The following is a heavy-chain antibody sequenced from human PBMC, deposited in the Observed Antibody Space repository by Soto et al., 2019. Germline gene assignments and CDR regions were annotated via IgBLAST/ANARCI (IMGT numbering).Heavy chain of an antibody. CDR3: TRDDSQRGDS. CDR1: GFAFNNYW. V-gene: IGHV3-7*01. J-gene: IGHJ4*02. Sequence: GGSLRLSCAASGFAFNNYWMSWVRQAPGKGLEWVANIQGDGSRKYYVASVEGRFTISRDNAKNSLYLQMNSLRAEDTAVYYGTRDDSQRGDSWGKGFLVTVS. D-gene: IGHD6-25*01. CDR2: IQGDGSRK.